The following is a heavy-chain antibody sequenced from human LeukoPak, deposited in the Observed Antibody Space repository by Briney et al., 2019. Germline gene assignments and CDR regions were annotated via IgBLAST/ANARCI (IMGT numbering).Heavy chain of an antibody. CDR3: GRDSQGESGY. V-gene: IGHV1-69*05. CDR1: GGTFSSYA. D-gene: IGHD3-16*01. CDR2: IIPIFGTA. J-gene: IGHJ4*02. Sequence: ASVKVSCKASGGTFSSYAISWVRQAPGQGLEWMGRIIPIFGTANYAQKFQGRVTITTDESTSTAYMELSSLRSEDTAVYYCGRDSQGESGYWGQGTLVTVSS.